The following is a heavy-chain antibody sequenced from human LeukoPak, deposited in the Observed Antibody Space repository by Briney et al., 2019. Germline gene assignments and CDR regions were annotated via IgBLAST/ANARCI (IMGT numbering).Heavy chain of an antibody. D-gene: IGHD1-26*01. J-gene: IGHJ4*02. CDR3: AKVVSGSYDY. CDR2: ICSGGST. Sequence: PGGSLRLSCAASGFTVSSNYMSWVRQAPGKGLEWVSVICSGGSTYYADSVKGRFTISRDNSKNTLYLQMNSLRAEDTAVYYCAKVVSGSYDYWGQGTLVTVSS. V-gene: IGHV3-66*01. CDR1: GFTVSSNY.